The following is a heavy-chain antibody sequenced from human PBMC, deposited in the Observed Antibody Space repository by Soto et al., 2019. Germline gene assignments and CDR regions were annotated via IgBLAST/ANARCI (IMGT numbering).Heavy chain of an antibody. Sequence: SVKVSCKASGGTFSSYAISWVRQAPGQGLEWMGGIIPIFGTANYAQKFQGRVTITADESTSTAYMELSSLRSEDTAVYYCASCPAYYYASSGYYPFDYRGQGTLVTVSS. CDR1: GGTFSSYA. CDR2: IIPIFGTA. CDR3: ASCPAYYYASSGYYPFDY. V-gene: IGHV1-69*13. J-gene: IGHJ4*02. D-gene: IGHD3-22*01.